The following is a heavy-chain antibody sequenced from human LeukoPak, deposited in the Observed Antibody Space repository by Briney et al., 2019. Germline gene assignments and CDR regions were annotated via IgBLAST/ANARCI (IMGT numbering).Heavy chain of an antibody. Sequence: PSETLSLTCTVSGASISGSSHYFWGWIRQTPGKGLEWIGSIYYSGITYYTPSLKSRVTISVDTSKNQFSLKLSSVTAADTAVYYCARGAPEQPRSGEFDYWGQGTLVTVSS. CDR3: ARGAPEQPRSGEFDY. V-gene: IGHV4-39*07. CDR1: GASISGSSHYF. CDR2: IYYSGIT. J-gene: IGHJ4*02. D-gene: IGHD3-3*01.